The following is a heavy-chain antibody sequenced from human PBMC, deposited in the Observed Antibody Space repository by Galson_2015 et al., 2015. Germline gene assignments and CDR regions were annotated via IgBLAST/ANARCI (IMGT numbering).Heavy chain of an antibody. Sequence: SVKVSCKVSGYSLTELSIHWVRQAPGKGLEWMGGFDPESDERVYAQRFQGRVTMTEDTSTDTAYMELSSLRFEGTAVYYCVTDWTAATGVALDVWGLGTMLSVSS. J-gene: IGHJ3*01. CDR3: VTDWTAATGVALDV. D-gene: IGHD6-13*01. V-gene: IGHV1-24*01. CDR2: FDPESDER. CDR1: GYSLTELS.